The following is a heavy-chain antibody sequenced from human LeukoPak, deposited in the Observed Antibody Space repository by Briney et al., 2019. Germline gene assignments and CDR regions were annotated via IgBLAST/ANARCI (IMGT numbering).Heavy chain of an antibody. CDR2: IYYSGST. Sequence: SETLSLTCTVSGGSISSTSYYWGWIRQPPGKGLEWIGSIYYSGSTYYNPSLKSRVTISVDTSKNQFSLKLSSVTAADTAVYYCARHFPYSYGSEGFDYWGQGTLVTASS. CDR3: ARHFPYSYGSEGFDY. CDR1: GGSISSTSYY. J-gene: IGHJ4*02. V-gene: IGHV4-39*01. D-gene: IGHD5-18*01.